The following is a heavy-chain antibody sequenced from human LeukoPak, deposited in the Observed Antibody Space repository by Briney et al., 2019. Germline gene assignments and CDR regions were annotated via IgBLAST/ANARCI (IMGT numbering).Heavy chain of an antibody. V-gene: IGHV3-23*01. CDR1: GFTFSSYA. CDR3: AKNRLALYYFDY. Sequence: PGGSLRLSCAASGFTFSSYAMSWVRQAPGKGLEWVSAISGSGGSTYYADSVKGRFTISRDNSKNTLYLQMNSLRAEDTAVYYRAKNRLALYYFDYWGQGTLVTVSS. CDR2: ISGSGGST. D-gene: IGHD6-19*01. J-gene: IGHJ4*02.